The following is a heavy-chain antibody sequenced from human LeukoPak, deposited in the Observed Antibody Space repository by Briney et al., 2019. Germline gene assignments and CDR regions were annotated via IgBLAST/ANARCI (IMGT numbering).Heavy chain of an antibody. CDR2: IYGSGDT. D-gene: IGHD3-10*01. J-gene: IGHJ4*02. V-gene: IGHV3-53*01. CDR1: GFTVSSNY. CDR3: AKVAVGTMATPDFDY. Sequence: GGSLRLSCAASGFTVSSNYMSWVRQAPGKGLEWVSIIYGSGDTCYADSVKGRFTISRDNSKNTLYLQMNSLRAEDTAVYYCAKVAVGTMATPDFDYWGQGTLVTVSS.